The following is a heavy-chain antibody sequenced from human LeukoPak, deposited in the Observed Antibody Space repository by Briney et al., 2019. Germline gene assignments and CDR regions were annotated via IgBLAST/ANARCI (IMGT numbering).Heavy chain of an antibody. Sequence: GGSLRLSCATSGFTFSNYWMHWVRQVPGKGLVWVSRIKGDGSSTRNADSVMGRFTISRDNAKNTLYLQMNSLRAEDTVVYYCARAYSSSCEYWGQGTLVTVSS. CDR3: ARAYSSSCEY. CDR1: GFTFSNYW. J-gene: IGHJ4*02. D-gene: IGHD6-13*01. CDR2: IKGDGSST. V-gene: IGHV3-74*01.